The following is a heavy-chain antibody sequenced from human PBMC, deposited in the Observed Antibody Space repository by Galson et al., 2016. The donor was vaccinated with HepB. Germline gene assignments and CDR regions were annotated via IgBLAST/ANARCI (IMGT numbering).Heavy chain of an antibody. CDR3: ASDLPYSGASTAGYFHH. J-gene: IGHJ1*01. CDR2: IWSDGNNK. V-gene: IGHV3-33*01. D-gene: IGHD3-10*01. Sequence: SLRLSCAASGFTFSTYGMHWVRQAPGEGLQWVAVIWSDGNNKYYAESVKGRFTISRDNSKNTLYLQMNSLSAEDTAVYYCASDLPYSGASTAGYFHHWGQGTLVTVSS. CDR1: GFTFSTYG.